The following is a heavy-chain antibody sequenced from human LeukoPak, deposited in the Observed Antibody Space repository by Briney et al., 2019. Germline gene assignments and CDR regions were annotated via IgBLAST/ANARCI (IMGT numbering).Heavy chain of an antibody. Sequence: GRSLRLSCAASGFTFDDYAMHWVRQAPGKGLEWVSGISWNSGSIGYADSVKGRFTISRDNSKNTLYLQMNSLRAEDTAVYYCAKGDFGELLSLFDYWGQGTLVTVSS. J-gene: IGHJ4*02. CDR1: GFTFDDYA. CDR2: ISWNSGSI. CDR3: AKGDFGELLSLFDY. V-gene: IGHV3-9*01. D-gene: IGHD3-10*01.